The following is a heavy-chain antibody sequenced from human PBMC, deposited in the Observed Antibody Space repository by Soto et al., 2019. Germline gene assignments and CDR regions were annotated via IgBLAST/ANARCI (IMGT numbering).Heavy chain of an antibody. CDR2: MKSNGAT. Sequence: EVQLVESGGGLVTPGGSLRLSCVVSGFTFNNAWMNWVRQAPGKGLEWVGRMKSNGATDYAAFVKGRFTFSRDDSRGTRYLQMNSLETEDTAVYYCTADLSPPEGPSYPIDYWGQGTLVTVSS. D-gene: IGHD1-26*01. V-gene: IGHV3-15*01. CDR1: GFTFNNAW. J-gene: IGHJ4*02. CDR3: TADLSPPEGPSYPIDY.